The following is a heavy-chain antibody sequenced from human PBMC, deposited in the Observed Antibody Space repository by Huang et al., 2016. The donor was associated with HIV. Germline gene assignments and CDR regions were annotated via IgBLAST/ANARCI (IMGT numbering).Heavy chain of an antibody. CDR3: VSAPPWDYYDSQNAFH. D-gene: IGHD3-22*01. Sequence: EVQLVETGGGLVKPGGSLIVSCVGSGLTFSNVWMTWVCQAAGRGLEVVGRNKRKSGGGTVEYGAPVKGRFDISRDDAKNTVFLHMYRLRTEDTAVYYCVSAPPWDYYDSQNAFHWGQGTRVTVSS. V-gene: IGHV3-15*01. CDR1: GLTFSNVW. J-gene: IGHJ4*02. CDR2: NKRKSGGGTV.